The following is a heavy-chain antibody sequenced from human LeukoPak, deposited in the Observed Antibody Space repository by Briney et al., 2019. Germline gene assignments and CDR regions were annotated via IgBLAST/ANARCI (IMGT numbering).Heavy chain of an antibody. D-gene: IGHD1-26*01. Sequence: SETLSLTCGFSVGSFNSYYWNWIRQSPGKGLEWIGHIYNSGRTNYNPSLKGRVSISVDTSNNQVSLNLTSVTAADTAVYYCTRSGSYYGRLDDWGQGTLVTVSS. V-gene: IGHV4-4*09. CDR2: IYNSGRT. CDR3: TRSGSYYGRLDD. J-gene: IGHJ4*02. CDR1: VGSFNSYY.